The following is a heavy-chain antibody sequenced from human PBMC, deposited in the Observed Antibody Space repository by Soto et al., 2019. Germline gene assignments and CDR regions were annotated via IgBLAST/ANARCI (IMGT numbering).Heavy chain of an antibody. V-gene: IGHV3-7*03. CDR2: IKKDGTEK. CDR3: ARGGAAGPYGLDV. CDR1: GFTFSNYW. Sequence: PGGSLRLSCAASGFTFSNYWLSWVRQAPGKGLEWVANIKKDGTEKYYVDSVKGRFTISRDNAKNSLYLQMNSLRAEDTAVYYCARGGAAGPYGLDVWGQGTTVTAP. J-gene: IGHJ6*02. D-gene: IGHD6-13*01.